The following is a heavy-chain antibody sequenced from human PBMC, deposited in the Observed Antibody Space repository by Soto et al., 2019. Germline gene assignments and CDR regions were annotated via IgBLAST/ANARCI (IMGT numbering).Heavy chain of an antibody. V-gene: IGHV1-18*04. D-gene: IGHD2-2*01. Sequence: ASVKVSCKASGYTFISHGINWVRQAPGQGLEWMGWISANSDFTKYALNFQGRVTVTRDTSTSTVYMELRSLRSDDTAVYYCATRNCSSTNCYFFDYWGQGTLVTVSS. J-gene: IGHJ4*02. CDR2: ISANSDFT. CDR3: ATRNCSSTNCYFFDY. CDR1: GYTFISHG.